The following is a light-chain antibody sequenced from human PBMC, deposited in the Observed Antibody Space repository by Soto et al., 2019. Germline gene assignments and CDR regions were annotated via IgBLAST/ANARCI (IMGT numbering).Light chain of an antibody. Sequence: IVIRPSPATLSVSTGVSLSLSWMASQSIYDKLAWYQQKPGQTPRLLIYDASTRATGISGSFSGSGSGTEFTLTISGLQSEDFAVYYCQQYNRWPLTFGGGTKVDIK. CDR1: QSIYDK. J-gene: IGKJ4*01. CDR3: QQYNRWPLT. V-gene: IGKV3-15*01. CDR2: DAS.